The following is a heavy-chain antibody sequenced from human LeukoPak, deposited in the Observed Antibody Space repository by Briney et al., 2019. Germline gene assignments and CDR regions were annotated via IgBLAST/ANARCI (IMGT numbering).Heavy chain of an antibody. Sequence: GGSLRLSCAASGFTFSSYAMSCVRQAPGKGLEWVSFISGSGDSTYYADSVKGRFTISRDISKNTLYLQMNSLRAEDTAVYYCAKVTSGYDTRDYWGQGTLVTVSS. CDR3: AKVTSGYDTRDY. CDR2: ISGSGDST. J-gene: IGHJ4*02. CDR1: GFTFSSYA. V-gene: IGHV3-23*01. D-gene: IGHD5-12*01.